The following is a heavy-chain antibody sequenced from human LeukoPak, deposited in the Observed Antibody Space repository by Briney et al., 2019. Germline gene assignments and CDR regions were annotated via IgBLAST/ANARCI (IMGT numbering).Heavy chain of an antibody. J-gene: IGHJ5*02. CDR2: ISSSSSYI. V-gene: IGHV3-21*01. D-gene: IGHD5-18*01. CDR1: GFTFSSYS. CDR3: AREDAMVTPYNWFDP. Sequence: PGGSLRLSCAASGFTFSSYSMNWVRQAPGKGLEWVSSISSSSSYIYYADSVKGRFTISRDNAKNSLYLQMNSLRAEDTAVYYCAREDAMVTPYNWFDPWGQGTLVTVSS.